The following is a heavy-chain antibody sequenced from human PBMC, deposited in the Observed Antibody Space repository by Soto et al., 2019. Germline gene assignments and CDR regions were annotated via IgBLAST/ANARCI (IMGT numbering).Heavy chain of an antibody. D-gene: IGHD3-10*01. CDR3: ARDRGIPSPHYYYYGMDV. J-gene: IGHJ6*02. V-gene: IGHV4-59*01. CDR1: GGSISSYY. CDR2: IYYSGST. Sequence: KSSETLSLTCTVSGGSISSYYWSWIRQPPGKGLEWIGYIYYSGSTNYNPSLKSRVTISVDTSKNQFSLKLSSVTAADTAVYYCARDRGIPSPHYYYYGMDVWGQGTTVTVSS.